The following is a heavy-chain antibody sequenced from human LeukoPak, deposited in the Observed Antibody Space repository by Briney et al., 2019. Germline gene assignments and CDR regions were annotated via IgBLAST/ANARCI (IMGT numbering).Heavy chain of an antibody. D-gene: IGHD2-21*02. CDR3: ARVTPYCGGDCEFDY. J-gene: IGHJ4*02. CDR1: GGSISSYY. Sequence: SETLSLTCTVSGGSISSYYWSWIRQPPGKGLEWIGYIYYSGSTNYNPSLKSRVTISVDTSKNQFSLKLSSVTAADTAVYYCARVTPYCGGDCEFDYWGQGTLVTVSS. CDR2: IYYSGST. V-gene: IGHV4-59*01.